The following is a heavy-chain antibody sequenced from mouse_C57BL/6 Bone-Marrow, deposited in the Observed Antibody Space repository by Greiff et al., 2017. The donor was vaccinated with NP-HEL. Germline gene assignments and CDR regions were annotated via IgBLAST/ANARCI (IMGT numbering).Heavy chain of an antibody. CDR3: AIRGLGSRGWYVDG. CDR1: GYTFTSYW. Sequence: QVQLQQPGAELVKPGASVKVSCKASGYTFTSYWMHWVKQRPGHGLEWIGRIHPSDSDTNSNQKFKGKATLTVDKSSSTAYMPLSSLTSEDSAVDYCAIRGLGSRGWYVDGWGTGTTVTVSS. J-gene: IGHJ1*03. V-gene: IGHV1-74*01. CDR2: IHPSDSDT. D-gene: IGHD1-1*01.